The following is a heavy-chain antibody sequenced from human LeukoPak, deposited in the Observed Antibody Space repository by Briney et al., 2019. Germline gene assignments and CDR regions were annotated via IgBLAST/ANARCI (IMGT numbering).Heavy chain of an antibody. CDR1: GFSISSYY. CDR3: ARDQVGAPNKALDI. Sequence: PSETLSLTCTVSGFSISSYYWSWIRQPAGKGLEWIGRIYTSGSTNYNPSLKRRVTMSVDTSKNQFSLKLSSVTAADTAVYYCARDQVGAPNKALDIWGQGTMVTVSS. CDR2: IYTSGST. J-gene: IGHJ3*02. V-gene: IGHV4-4*07. D-gene: IGHD1-26*01.